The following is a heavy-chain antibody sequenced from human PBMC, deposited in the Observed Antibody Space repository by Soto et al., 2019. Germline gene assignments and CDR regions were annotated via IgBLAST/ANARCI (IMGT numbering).Heavy chain of an antibody. V-gene: IGHV4-59*01. Sequence: SETLSLTCTVSGGSISTYYWSWIRQPPGKGLEWIGYIYYSGSTNYNPSLKSRVTISVDTSKNQFSLKLSSVTAADTAVYYCARDRGGIAAQFDYWGQGTLVTVSS. J-gene: IGHJ4*02. CDR3: ARDRGGIAAQFDY. CDR1: GGSISTYY. CDR2: IYYSGST. D-gene: IGHD6-25*01.